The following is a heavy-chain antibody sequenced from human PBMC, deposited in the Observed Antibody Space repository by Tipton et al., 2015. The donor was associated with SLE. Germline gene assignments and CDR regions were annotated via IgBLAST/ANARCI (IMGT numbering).Heavy chain of an antibody. CDR3: ARGVLYFDY. CDR1: GGSISSSSYY. Sequence: TLSLTCTVSGGSISSSSYYWGWIRQPPGKGLEWIGYIYYSGSTNYNPSLKSRVTISVDTSKNQFSLKLSSVTAADTAVYYCARGVLYFDYWGQGTLVTVSS. V-gene: IGHV4-61*05. CDR2: IYYSGST. D-gene: IGHD4/OR15-4a*01. J-gene: IGHJ4*02.